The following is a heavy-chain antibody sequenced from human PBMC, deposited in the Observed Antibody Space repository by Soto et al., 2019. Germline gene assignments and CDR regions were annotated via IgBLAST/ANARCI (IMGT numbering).Heavy chain of an antibody. V-gene: IGHV4-59*01. Sequence: QVQLQESGPGLVEPSETLSLTCTVSGGSLNNMYWSWIRQPPGKGLEWIGYIYYTGNTNYNPSLRSRVILSVDTSRNQFSLRLASVTAADTAVYYCARGGWSNDFWGQGTLVTVSS. CDR1: GGSLNNMY. CDR2: IYYTGNT. CDR3: ARGGWSNDF. J-gene: IGHJ4*02.